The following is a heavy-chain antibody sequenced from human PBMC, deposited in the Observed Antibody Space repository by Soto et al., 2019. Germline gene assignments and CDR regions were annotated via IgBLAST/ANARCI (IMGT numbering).Heavy chain of an antibody. V-gene: IGHV3-7*01. J-gene: IGHJ3*02. CDR2: IKQDGTEK. Sequence: VQLVESGGGLVPPGGSLRLSCAVSGFTFNIYWMNWVRQAPGKGLEWVACIKQDGTEKYNVDSVKGRFTISRDNAKNSVYLHMNSLRAEDTAVYYCARGDLGALDMWGHGTMVTVSS. CDR1: GFTFNIYW. D-gene: IGHD7-27*01. CDR3: ARGDLGALDM.